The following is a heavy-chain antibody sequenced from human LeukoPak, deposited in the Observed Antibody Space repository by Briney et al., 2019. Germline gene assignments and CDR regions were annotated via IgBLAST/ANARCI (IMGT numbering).Heavy chain of an antibody. D-gene: IGHD3-10*01. CDR1: GGSFSGYY. CDR2: INHSGST. J-gene: IGHJ6*04. V-gene: IGHV4-34*01. CDR3: ARLRMVRGVNHGMDV. Sequence: SETLSLTCAVYGGSFSGYYWSWIRQPPGKGLEWIGEINHSGSTNYNPSLKSRVTISVDTSKNQFSLKLSSVTAADTAVYYCARLRMVRGVNHGMDVWGKGTRSPSPQ.